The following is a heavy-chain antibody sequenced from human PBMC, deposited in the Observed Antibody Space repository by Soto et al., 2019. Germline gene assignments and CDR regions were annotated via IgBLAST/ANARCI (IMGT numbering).Heavy chain of an antibody. J-gene: IGHJ6*02. Sequence: QVQLVQSEAEVRKPGASVKVSCKASGYSFTTHGISWVRRAPGHGLEWMGWISAYNGDTHYVQRFQGRLTMTTDTPTSTAYMELRSLTSDDTAVYYRARDPPFSGILRGTPLMDLWGQGTTVTVSS. CDR2: ISAYNGDT. CDR1: GYSFTTHG. V-gene: IGHV1-18*04. CDR3: ARDPPFSGILRGTPLMDL. D-gene: IGHD4-17*01.